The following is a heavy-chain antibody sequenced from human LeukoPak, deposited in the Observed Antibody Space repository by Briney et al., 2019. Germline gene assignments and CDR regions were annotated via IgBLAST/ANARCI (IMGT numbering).Heavy chain of an antibody. CDR2: ISAYKGNT. V-gene: IGHV1-18*04. CDR3: ARTALSSWYFSARFDP. D-gene: IGHD6-13*01. CDR1: GYTFTSYG. Sequence: ASVKVSCKASGYTFTSYGISWVRQAPGQGLEWMGWISAYKGNTNYAQKLQGRVTMTTDTSTSTAYMELRSLRSDDTAVYYCARTALSSWYFSARFDPWGQGTLVTVSS. J-gene: IGHJ5*02.